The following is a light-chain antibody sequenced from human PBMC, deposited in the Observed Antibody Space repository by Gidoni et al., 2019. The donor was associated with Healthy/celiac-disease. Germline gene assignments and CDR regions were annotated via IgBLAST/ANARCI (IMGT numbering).Light chain of an antibody. Sequence: DIQMTQSPSSLSASVGDRVTITCRASQSISIYVNWYQQKPGKAPKLLIYAASSLQSGVPSRFSGSGSGTDFTLTISSLQPEDFATYYCQQSYSTPITFGQGTRLEIK. V-gene: IGKV1-39*01. CDR1: QSISIY. J-gene: IGKJ5*01. CDR2: AAS. CDR3: QQSYSTPIT.